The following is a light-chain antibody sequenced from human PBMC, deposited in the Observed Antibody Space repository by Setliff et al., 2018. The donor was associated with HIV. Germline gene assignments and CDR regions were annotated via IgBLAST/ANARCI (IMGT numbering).Light chain of an antibody. J-gene: IGKJ4*01. CDR1: QSIHSW. Sequence: STLSASVGDRVTITCRASQSIHSWLAWYQQKPGKAPKLLIYKASNLESGVPSRFSGSGSGTEFTLTIRSLQPDDFATYYCQQYNSYSPLSFGGGTKVDIK. CDR3: QQYNSYSPLS. V-gene: IGKV1-5*03. CDR2: KAS.